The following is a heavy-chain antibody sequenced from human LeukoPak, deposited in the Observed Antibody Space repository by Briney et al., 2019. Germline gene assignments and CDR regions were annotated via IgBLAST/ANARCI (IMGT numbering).Heavy chain of an antibody. Sequence: SETLSLTCTVSGGSMSSYYWSWIRQPPGKGLEWIGYIYYSGSTNYNPSLKSRVTISVDTSKNQFSLKLSSVTAADTAVYYCARVAISEGIQLPWFDYWGQGTLVTVSS. D-gene: IGHD5-18*01. V-gene: IGHV4-59*01. CDR3: ARVAISEGIQLPWFDY. CDR1: GGSMSSYY. J-gene: IGHJ4*02. CDR2: IYYSGST.